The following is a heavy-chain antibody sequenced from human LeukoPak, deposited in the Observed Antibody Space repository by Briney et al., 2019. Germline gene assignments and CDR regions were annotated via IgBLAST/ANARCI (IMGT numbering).Heavy chain of an antibody. V-gene: IGHV1-69*05. CDR1: GGTFNSYA. D-gene: IGHD3-10*01. CDR3: AKRGEVSGLGGAGFDY. CDR2: IIPIFCTA. J-gene: IGHJ4*02. Sequence: SVKVSCKHSGGTFNSYAISWVRQAPGQGLEWMGGIIPIFCTANYAQKFQGRVTITTDESTSKAYMELSSLRAEDTAVYYCAKRGEVSGLGGAGFDYWGQGTLVTVSS.